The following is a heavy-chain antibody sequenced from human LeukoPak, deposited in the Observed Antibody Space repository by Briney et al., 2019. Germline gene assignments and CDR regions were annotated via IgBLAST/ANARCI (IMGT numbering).Heavy chain of an antibody. D-gene: IGHD4-17*01. V-gene: IGHV3-30*02. J-gene: IGHJ4*02. Sequence: PGGSLRLSCVVSGFTYSRYWMTWFRQAPGKGLEWVAFIRFDGSTKYYADSVKGRFTISRDNSKNTLYLQMNSLRAEDTAVYYCAKGGGNGDLSNWGQGTLVTVSS. CDR3: AKGGGNGDLSN. CDR1: GFTYSRYW. CDR2: IRFDGSTK.